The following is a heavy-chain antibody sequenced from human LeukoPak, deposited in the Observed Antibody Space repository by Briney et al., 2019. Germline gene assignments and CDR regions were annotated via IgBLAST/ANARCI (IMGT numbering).Heavy chain of an antibody. D-gene: IGHD3-10*01. Sequence: ASVKVSCKASGYTFTGYYMHWVRQAPGQRLEWLGWINPNSGGANYAQKFQGRFTMTRATSISTAYMQLSRLRSDDTAVYYCATNYYDSGSYSAFDYWGQGTLVTVSS. CDR1: GYTFTGYY. V-gene: IGHV1-2*02. CDR2: INPNSGGA. J-gene: IGHJ4*02. CDR3: ATNYYDSGSYSAFDY.